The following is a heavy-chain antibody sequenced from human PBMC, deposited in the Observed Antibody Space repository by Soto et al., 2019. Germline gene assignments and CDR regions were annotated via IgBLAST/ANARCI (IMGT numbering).Heavy chain of an antibody. CDR1: GYTFTGYY. Sequence: GASVRVSCKASGYTFTGYYMHWVRQAPGQGLEWMGWINPNSGGTNYAQKFQGRVTMTRDTSISTAYMELSRLRSDDTAVYYCARDTVAGNYFDYWGQGTLVTVSS. CDR3: ARDTVAGNYFDY. CDR2: INPNSGGT. V-gene: IGHV1-2*02. J-gene: IGHJ4*02. D-gene: IGHD6-19*01.